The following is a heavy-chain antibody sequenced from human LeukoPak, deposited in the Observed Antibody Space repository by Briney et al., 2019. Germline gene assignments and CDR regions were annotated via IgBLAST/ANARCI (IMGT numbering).Heavy chain of an antibody. Sequence: GGSLRLSCAASGFIFTNYAMSWVRQAPGKGLEWVSAISGSGGSTHHADFVKGRFIISRDNSKNTLYVQMNSLRAEDTAVYYCVKDYLDWGSSFDSWGQGTLVIVSS. CDR3: VKDYLDWGSSFDS. CDR2: ISGSGGST. J-gene: IGHJ4*02. D-gene: IGHD3-9*01. V-gene: IGHV3-23*01. CDR1: GFIFTNYA.